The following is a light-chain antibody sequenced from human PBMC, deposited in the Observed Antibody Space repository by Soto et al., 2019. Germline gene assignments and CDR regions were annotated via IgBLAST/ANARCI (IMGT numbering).Light chain of an antibody. CDR1: QSVFSF. CDR2: DAS. J-gene: IGKJ4*01. Sequence: ESVFTQSPGTLSLSPGERATLSCRASQSVFSFLAWYQQKPGQAPRLLIYDASNRATGIPARFSGSGSGTDFTLTISSLEPEDFAVYYCQHRSNWPLTFGGGTKV. CDR3: QHRSNWPLT. V-gene: IGKV3-11*01.